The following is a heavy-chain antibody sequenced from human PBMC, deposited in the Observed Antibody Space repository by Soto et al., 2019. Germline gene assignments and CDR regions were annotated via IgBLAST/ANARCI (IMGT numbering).Heavy chain of an antibody. J-gene: IGHJ4*02. Sequence: QVQLQESGPGLVKPSQTLSLTCTVSGGSISSGGYYWSWIRQHPGKGLEWIGCIYYSGSTYYIPSLKSRVTISVDTPKNQFSLKLSSVTAADTAVYYCARWVGATSFDYWGQGTLVTVSS. D-gene: IGHD1-26*01. CDR3: ARWVGATSFDY. V-gene: IGHV4-31*03. CDR2: IYYSGST. CDR1: GGSISSGGYY.